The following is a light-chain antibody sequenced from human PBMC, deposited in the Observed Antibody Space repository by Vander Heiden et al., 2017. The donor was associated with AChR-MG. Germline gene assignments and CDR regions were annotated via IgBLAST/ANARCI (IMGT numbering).Light chain of an antibody. V-gene: IGKV4-1*01. CDR1: QSVLSSSNNKNY. J-gene: IGKJ4*01. Sequence: DTVLTPSPDSLAGSLGERATINCKSSQSVLSSSNNKNYLTWYQQKPGQPPKLLIYWASIRESGVPDRFSGSGSETDFTLTISSLQAEDVAVYYCQQYYSPPLTFGGGTKVEIK. CDR3: QQYYSPPLT. CDR2: WAS.